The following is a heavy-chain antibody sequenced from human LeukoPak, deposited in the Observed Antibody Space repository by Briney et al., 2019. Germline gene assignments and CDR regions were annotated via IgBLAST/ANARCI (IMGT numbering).Heavy chain of an antibody. CDR3: AKDRGRTSGLYSWYNWFDP. D-gene: IGHD1-26*01. V-gene: IGHV3-30*18. CDR1: GFTFSSYG. Sequence: PGGSLRLSCAASGFTFSSYGMHWVRQAPGKGLEWVAVISYDGSNKYYADSVKGRFTISRDNSKNTLYLQMNSLRAEDTAVYYCAKDRGRTSGLYSWYNWFDPWGQGTLVTVSS. J-gene: IGHJ5*02. CDR2: ISYDGSNK.